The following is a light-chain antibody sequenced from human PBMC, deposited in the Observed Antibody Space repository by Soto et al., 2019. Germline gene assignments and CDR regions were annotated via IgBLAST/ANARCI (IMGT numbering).Light chain of an antibody. J-gene: IGLJ2*01. Sequence: NFMLTQPHSVSESPGKTVTISCTGSSGSIASNYVQWYQQRPGSAHTAVIYEDNQRHSGVPDRFSGSIDRSSNSASLTISGLETEDEADYYCQSYDSSSMVFGGGTKLTVL. V-gene: IGLV6-57*02. CDR1: SGSIASNY. CDR2: EDN. CDR3: QSYDSSSMV.